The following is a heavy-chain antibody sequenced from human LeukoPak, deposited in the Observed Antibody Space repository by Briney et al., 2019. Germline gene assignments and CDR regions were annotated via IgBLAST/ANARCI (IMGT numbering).Heavy chain of an antibody. J-gene: IGHJ4*02. CDR3: ARNLKELGYCSSTSCYEYYFDY. Sequence: SETLSLTCTVSGGSISSGGYYWSWIRQPPGRGLQWIGYIYHSGSTYYNPSLKSRVTISVDRSKNQFSLKLSSVTAEDTAVYYCARNLKELGYCSSTSCYEYYFDYWGQGTLVTVSS. V-gene: IGHV4-30-2*01. CDR1: GGSISSGGYY. D-gene: IGHD2-2*01. CDR2: IYHSGST.